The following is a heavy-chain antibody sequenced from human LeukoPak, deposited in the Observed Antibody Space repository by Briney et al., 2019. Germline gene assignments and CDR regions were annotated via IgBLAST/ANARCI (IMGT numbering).Heavy chain of an antibody. D-gene: IGHD3-9*01. CDR3: ARLNRYYDIMTGWDYYFDY. CDR1: GGSISSGGYY. CDR2: IYYSGST. Sequence: SETPSLTCTVSGGSISSGGYYWSWIRQHPGKGLEWIGYIYYSGSTYYNPSLKSRVTISVDTSKNQFSLKLSSVTAADTAVYYCARLNRYYDIMTGWDYYFDYWGQGTLVTVSS. V-gene: IGHV4-31*03. J-gene: IGHJ4*02.